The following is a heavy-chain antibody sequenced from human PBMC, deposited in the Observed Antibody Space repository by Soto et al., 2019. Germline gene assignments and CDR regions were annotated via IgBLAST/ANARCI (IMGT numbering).Heavy chain of an antibody. J-gene: IGHJ6*02. V-gene: IGHV1-18*01. Sequence: ASVKVSCKASGYTFTNFGISWVRQAPGQGLEWMGWISAYNGNTNYAQNFQGRVTMTTDTSTSTAYMELRSLRSEDTAVYYCARDLSGSYDYYYGMDVWGQGTTVTVSS. CDR3: ARDLSGSYDYYYGMDV. CDR1: GYTFTNFG. CDR2: ISAYNGNT. D-gene: IGHD1-26*01.